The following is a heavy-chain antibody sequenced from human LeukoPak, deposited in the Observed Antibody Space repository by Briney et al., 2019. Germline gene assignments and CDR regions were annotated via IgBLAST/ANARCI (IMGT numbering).Heavy chain of an antibody. CDR2: IIPIFGTA. CDR1: GYTFTNYG. D-gene: IGHD3-22*01. CDR3: ARLYYYDSSGYPNWFDP. J-gene: IGHJ5*02. Sequence: SVKVSCKASGYTFTNYGISWVRQAPGQGLEWMGGIIPIFGTANYAQKVQGRVTITGEESTSTAYMEMSSLRSEDTAVYYCARLYYYDSSGYPNWFDPWGQGTLVTVSS. V-gene: IGHV1-69*13.